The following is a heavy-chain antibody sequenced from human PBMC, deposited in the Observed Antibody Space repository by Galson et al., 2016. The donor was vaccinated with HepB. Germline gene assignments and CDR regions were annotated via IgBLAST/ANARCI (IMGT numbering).Heavy chain of an antibody. Sequence: SLRLSCAASGFTFSNYWMSWVRQAPGKGLEWVANINKDGSDKYYVDSVKGRFTISSDNAKNSLYLQMNSLRAEDTAVYYCARYVAAEDYWGQGTLVTVSS. CDR3: ARYVAAEDY. J-gene: IGHJ4*02. CDR1: GFTFSNYW. CDR2: INKDGSDK. D-gene: IGHD2-21*01. V-gene: IGHV3-7*01.